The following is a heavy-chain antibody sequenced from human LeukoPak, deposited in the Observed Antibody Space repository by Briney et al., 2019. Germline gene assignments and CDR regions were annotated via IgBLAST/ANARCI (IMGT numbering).Heavy chain of an antibody. D-gene: IGHD3-22*01. CDR2: MYTSGSN. V-gene: IGHV4-4*07. J-gene: IGHJ3*02. Sequence: SETLSLTCTVSGGSISSYYWSWIRQPAGKGLEWIGRMYTSGSNNYNPSLKSRVTMSVDTSKNQFSLKLNSVTAADTAVYYCAKSNGYGLIDIWGEGTMVTVSS. CDR1: GGSISSYY. CDR3: AKSNGYGLIDI.